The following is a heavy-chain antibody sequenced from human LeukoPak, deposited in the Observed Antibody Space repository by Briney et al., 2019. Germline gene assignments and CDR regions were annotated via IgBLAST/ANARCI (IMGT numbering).Heavy chain of an antibody. Sequence: GGSLRLSCAASGFTFSSYAMSWVRQAPGKGLEWVSAISGSGGRTYYADSVKGRFTISRDNSKNTLYLQMNSLRAEDTAVYYCAKGPRGYSGSYSAYYYMDVWGKGTTVTVSS. V-gene: IGHV3-23*01. CDR2: ISGSGGRT. CDR1: GFTFSSYA. CDR3: AKGPRGYSGSYSAYYYMDV. J-gene: IGHJ6*03. D-gene: IGHD1-26*01.